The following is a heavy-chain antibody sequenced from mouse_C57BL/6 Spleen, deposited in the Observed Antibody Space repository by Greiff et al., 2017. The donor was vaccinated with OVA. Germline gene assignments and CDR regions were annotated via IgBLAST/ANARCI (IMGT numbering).Heavy chain of an antibody. D-gene: IGHD2-4*01. J-gene: IGHJ3*01. CDR1: GYTFTSYW. CDR2: IHPNSGST. CDR3: ARSPYDYDGFAY. V-gene: IGHV1-64*01. Sequence: QVQLQQSGAELVKPGASVKLSCKASGYTFTSYWMHWVKQRPGQGLEWIGMIHPNSGSTNYNEKFKSKATLTVDKSSSTAYMQLSSLTSEDSAVYYCARSPYDYDGFAYWGQGTLVTVSA.